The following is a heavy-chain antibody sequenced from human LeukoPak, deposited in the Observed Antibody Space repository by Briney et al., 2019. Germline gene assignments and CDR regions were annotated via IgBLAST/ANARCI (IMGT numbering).Heavy chain of an antibody. J-gene: IGHJ6*02. CDR3: ARDQGYCSGGSCYSYYGMDV. CDR1: GFTFSSYS. Sequence: PGGSLRLSCAASGFTFSSYSMNWVRQAPGKGLEWVSSISSSSSYIYYADSVKGRFTISRDNAKNSLYLQMNSLRAEDTAVYYCARDQGYCSGGSCYSYYGMDVWGQRTTVTVSS. D-gene: IGHD2-15*01. V-gene: IGHV3-21*01. CDR2: ISSSSSYI.